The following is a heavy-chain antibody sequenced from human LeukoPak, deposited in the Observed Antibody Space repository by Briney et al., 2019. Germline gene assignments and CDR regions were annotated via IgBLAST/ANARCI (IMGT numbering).Heavy chain of an antibody. Sequence: GGSLRLSCAASGFTFSDYYMSWIRQAPGQGLEWVSYLSSSGSTIYYADSVKGRFTISRDNAKNSLYLQMNSLRAEDTAVYYCARTYDFWSGTPSFDYWGQGTLVSVSS. J-gene: IGHJ4*02. D-gene: IGHD3-3*01. V-gene: IGHV3-11*01. CDR1: GFTFSDYY. CDR2: LSSSGSTI. CDR3: ARTYDFWSGTPSFDY.